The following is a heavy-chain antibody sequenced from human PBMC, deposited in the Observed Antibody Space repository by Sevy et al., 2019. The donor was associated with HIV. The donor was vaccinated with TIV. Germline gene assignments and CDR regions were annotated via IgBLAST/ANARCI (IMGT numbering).Heavy chain of an antibody. V-gene: IGHV3-15*01. J-gene: IGHJ4*02. D-gene: IGHD2-8*01. CDR3: TNNRGYCIDGVGGEYFDS. Sequence: GESLKISCGASGFTFSNAWMTWVRQAPGKGLEWVGRIKSKSEGGTTDYAAPGKGRFTISRDDSKNTLYLQMNSLKSDDTAVYYCTNNRGYCIDGVGGEYFDSWGQGTLVTVSS. CDR2: IKSKSEGGTT. CDR1: GFTFSNAW.